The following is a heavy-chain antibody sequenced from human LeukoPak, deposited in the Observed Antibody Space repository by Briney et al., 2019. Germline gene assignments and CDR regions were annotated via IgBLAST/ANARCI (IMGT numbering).Heavy chain of an antibody. V-gene: IGHV3-48*02. CDR2: ISPSSSNV. CDR3: ARDSATIGVYWYFDL. CDR1: GLTFSSYS. D-gene: IGHD5-12*01. J-gene: IGHJ2*01. Sequence: PGGSLRLSCAASGLTFSSYSMNWLRQAPGQGLEWVSYISPSSSNVYYADSVKGRFTISRDNAKNSLYLEMNSLRDEDTAVYYCARDSATIGVYWYFDLWGRGTLVIVSS.